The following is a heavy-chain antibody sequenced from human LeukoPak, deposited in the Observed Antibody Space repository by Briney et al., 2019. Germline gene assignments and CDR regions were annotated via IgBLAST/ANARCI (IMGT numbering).Heavy chain of an antibody. CDR2: IRYDGSNK. V-gene: IGHV3-30*02. D-gene: IGHD6-13*01. J-gene: IGHJ4*02. CDR3: AKEQQLPRGGYFDY. CDR1: GFTFSSYG. Sequence: GGSLRLSCAASGFTFSSYGMHWVRQAPGKGLEWVAFIRYDGSNKYYADSVKGRFTISRDNSKNTLYLQMNSLRAEDTAVYYCAKEQQLPRGGYFDYWGQGTLVTVSS.